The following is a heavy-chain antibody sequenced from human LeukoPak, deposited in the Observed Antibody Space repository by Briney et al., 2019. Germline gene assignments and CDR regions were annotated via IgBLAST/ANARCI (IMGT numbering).Heavy chain of an antibody. Sequence: SETLSLTCTVSGGSISSSRYYWGWIRQPPGKGLEWIGNIYYSGSTNYNPSLKSRVTISVDKSKNQFSLKLSSVTAADTAVYYCARDEILVDTAMVFYYYGMDVWGQGTTVTVSS. CDR1: GGSISSSRYY. V-gene: IGHV4-39*07. J-gene: IGHJ6*02. D-gene: IGHD5-18*01. CDR3: ARDEILVDTAMVFYYYGMDV. CDR2: IYYSGST.